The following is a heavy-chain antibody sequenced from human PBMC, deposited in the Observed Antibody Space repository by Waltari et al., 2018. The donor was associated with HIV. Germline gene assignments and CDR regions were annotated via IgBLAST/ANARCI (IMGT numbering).Heavy chain of an antibody. Sequence: QVQLRQWGAGLLKPSETLSLTCGVSGESFSGYYWSWIRQPPGTGLEWIGDINDRGRTNYNPSLKSRVTISVDASNNQFSLKLSSVTAADTAVYYCARGDDDCSRTSCYNWFGPWGQGTLVTVSS. CDR3: ARGDDDCSRTSCYNWFGP. V-gene: IGHV4-34*01. CDR1: GESFSGYY. J-gene: IGHJ5*02. D-gene: IGHD2-2*01. CDR2: INDRGRT.